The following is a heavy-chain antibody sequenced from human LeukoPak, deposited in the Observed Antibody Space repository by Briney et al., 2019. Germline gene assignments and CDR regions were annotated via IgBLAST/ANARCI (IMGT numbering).Heavy chain of an antibody. J-gene: IGHJ4*02. V-gene: IGHV3-30-3*01. CDR3: ARDPVSDYYDSSGYYLS. CDR1: GFTFSSYA. Sequence: GRALRLSCSASGFTFSSYAMHWVCQAPGKGLEWVAVISYDGSNKYYADSVKGRFTISRDNSKNTLYLQMNSLRAEDTAVYYCARDPVSDYYDSSGYYLSWGQGTLVTVSS. D-gene: IGHD3-22*01. CDR2: ISYDGSNK.